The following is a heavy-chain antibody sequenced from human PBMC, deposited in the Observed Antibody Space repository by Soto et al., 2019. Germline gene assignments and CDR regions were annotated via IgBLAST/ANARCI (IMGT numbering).Heavy chain of an antibody. V-gene: IGHV3-48*02. CDR2: ISSSSSTI. D-gene: IGHD6-19*01. CDR1: GFTFSSYS. J-gene: IGHJ4*02. Sequence: EVQLVESGGGLVKPGGSLRLSCAASGFTFSSYSMNWVRQAPGKGLEWVSYISSSSSTIYYADSVKGRFTISRDNAKNSLYLQMNSLRDEDTAVYYCARGWYSGWRCFFDYWGQGTLVTVSS. CDR3: ARGWYSGWRCFFDY.